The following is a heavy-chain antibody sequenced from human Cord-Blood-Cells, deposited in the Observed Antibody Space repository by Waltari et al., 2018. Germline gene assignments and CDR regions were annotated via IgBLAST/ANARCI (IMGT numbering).Heavy chain of an antibody. CDR2: IYYSGST. CDR3: VRAGWEDSSGFDY. Sequence: QVQLQESGPGLVKPSETLSLTCTVSGGSISSYYWSWIRQPPGKGLEWIGYIYYSGSTNYNPALKSRVTISVDTSKNQFSLKLSSVTAADTAVYYCVRAGWEDSSGFDYWGQGTLVTVSS. CDR1: GGSISSYY. V-gene: IGHV4-59*01. J-gene: IGHJ4*02. D-gene: IGHD6-19*01.